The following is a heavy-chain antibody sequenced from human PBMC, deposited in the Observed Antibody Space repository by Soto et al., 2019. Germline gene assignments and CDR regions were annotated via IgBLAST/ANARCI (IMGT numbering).Heavy chain of an antibody. CDR3: ARDQQTTVTTPNYYYYGMDV. V-gene: IGHV3-74*01. Sequence: EVQLVESGGGLVQPGGSLRLSCAAYGFTFSSYWMHWVRQAPGKGLVWVSRINSDGSSTSYADSVKGRFTISRDNAKNTLYLQMNSLRAEDTAVYYCARDQQTTVTTPNYYYYGMDVWGQGTTVTVSS. D-gene: IGHD4-17*01. CDR1: GFTFSSYW. CDR2: INSDGSST. J-gene: IGHJ6*02.